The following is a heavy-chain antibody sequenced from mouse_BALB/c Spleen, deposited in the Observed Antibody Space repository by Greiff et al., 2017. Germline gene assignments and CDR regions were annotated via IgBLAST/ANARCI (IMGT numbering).Heavy chain of an antibody. D-gene: IGHD1-1*01. CDR2: INSNGGST. CDR1: GFTFSSYY. J-gene: IGHJ4*01. CDR3: ARHILRYAMDY. Sequence: EVQGVESGGGLVKLGGSLKLSCAASGFTFSSYYMSWVRQTPEKRLELVAAINSNGGSTYYPDTVKGRFTISRDNAKNTLYLQMSSLKSEDTALYYCARHILRYAMDYWGQGTSVTVSS. V-gene: IGHV5-6-2*01.